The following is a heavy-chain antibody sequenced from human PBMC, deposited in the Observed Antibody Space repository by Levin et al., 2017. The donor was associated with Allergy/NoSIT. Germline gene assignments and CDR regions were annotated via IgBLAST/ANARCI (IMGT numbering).Heavy chain of an antibody. CDR3: ATPLQWRLQVSY. CDR2: IYHSGNT. Sequence: SQTLSLPCTVSSGSISSSNYYWGWIRQPPGKGPEWIGSIYHSGNTYYNPSLKSRVTISVDTSKNQFSLKLISVTAADTAVYYCATPLQWRLQVSYWGPGTLVTVSS. CDR1: SGSISSSNYY. D-gene: IGHD4-11*01. V-gene: IGHV4-39*07. J-gene: IGHJ4*02.